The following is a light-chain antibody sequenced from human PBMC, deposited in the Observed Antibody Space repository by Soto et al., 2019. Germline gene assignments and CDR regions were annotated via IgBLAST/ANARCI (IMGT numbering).Light chain of an antibody. CDR3: HQYENWPKA. V-gene: IGKV3-15*01. CDR2: GAS. CDR1: QSISRR. J-gene: IGKJ1*01. Sequence: EILMTQSPATLSASVGERVTITCRASQSISRRLAWYQQKPGQAPRLLIYGASTRAAGIPPRFSGSGSGTEFTLTISGLQSEDFAVYFCHQYENWPKAFGQGTKVDIK.